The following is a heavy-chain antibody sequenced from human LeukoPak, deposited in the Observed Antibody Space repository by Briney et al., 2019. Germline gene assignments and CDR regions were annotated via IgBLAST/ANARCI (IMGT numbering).Heavy chain of an antibody. CDR1: GFTVSSNY. D-gene: IGHD3-3*01. CDR3: ARGRSGYSYDAFDI. V-gene: IGHV3-53*01. J-gene: IGHJ3*02. CDR2: IYSGGGT. Sequence: GGSLRLSCAVSGFTVSSNYMSWVRQAPGKGLEWVSLIYSGGGTFYADSVKGRFTISRDNSKNMLYLQMNSLRAEDTAVYYCARGRSGYSYDAFDIWGQGTMVTVSS.